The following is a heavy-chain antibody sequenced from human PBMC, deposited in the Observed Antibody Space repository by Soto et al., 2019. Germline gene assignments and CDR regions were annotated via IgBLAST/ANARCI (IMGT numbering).Heavy chain of an antibody. CDR3: ARSAVGATKSGFDS. CDR2: IYYSGTT. CDR1: GDSINNGGHY. Sequence: QVQLQESGPGLVKPSQTLSLTCNVSGDSINNGGHYWSWIRQLPGKGLEWIGFIYYSGTTYYNPSLKSRVTISVHTSKIQFSLTLSAVTAADTAVYYWARSAVGATKSGFDSWGQGTLVTVSS. D-gene: IGHD1-26*01. J-gene: IGHJ4*02. V-gene: IGHV4-31*03.